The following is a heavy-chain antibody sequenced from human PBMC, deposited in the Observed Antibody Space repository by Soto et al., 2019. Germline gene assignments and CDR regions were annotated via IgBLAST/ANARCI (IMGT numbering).Heavy chain of an antibody. CDR1: GYTFTSYG. CDR2: ISADNGNT. D-gene: IGHD2-2*01. J-gene: IGHJ5*02. V-gene: IGHV1-18*01. Sequence: QVQLVQSGAEVKKPGASVKVSCKASGYTFTSYGISWVRQAPGQGLEWMGWISADNGNTNYAQKLQGRVTMTTDTSTSKAYMELRSLRSDDTAVYYCATDCSSTTCYPWNWFDPWGQGTLVTVSS. CDR3: ATDCSSTTCYPWNWFDP.